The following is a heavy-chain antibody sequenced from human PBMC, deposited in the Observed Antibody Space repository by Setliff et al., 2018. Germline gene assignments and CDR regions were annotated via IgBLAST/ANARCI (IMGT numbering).Heavy chain of an antibody. CDR3: ARTTHYDFWSGYLY. CDR1: GGSFSGYY. J-gene: IGHJ4*02. D-gene: IGHD3-3*01. Sequence: PSETLSLTCAVSGGSFSGYYWSWIRQRPGKGQEWIGEIHHSGGTSYNPSLKSRVTISIDTSKNQFSLNLNSMTAADTAVYFCARTTHYDFWSGYLYWGQGTLVTVSS. V-gene: IGHV4-34*01. CDR2: IHHSGGT.